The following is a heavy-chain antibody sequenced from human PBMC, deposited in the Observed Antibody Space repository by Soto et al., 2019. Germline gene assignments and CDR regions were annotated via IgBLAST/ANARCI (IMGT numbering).Heavy chain of an antibody. D-gene: IGHD2-15*01. V-gene: IGHV4-34*01. CDR3: ARGVYCSGGSCYSGSYY. J-gene: IGHJ4*02. CDR1: GGSFSGYY. Sequence: QVQLQQWGAGLFKPSETLSLTCAVYGGSFSGYYWSWIRQPPGKGLEWIGEINHSGSTNYNPSLKSRVTISVDTSKNQFSLKLSSVTAADTAVYYCARGVYCSGGSCYSGSYYWGQGTLVTVSS. CDR2: INHSGST.